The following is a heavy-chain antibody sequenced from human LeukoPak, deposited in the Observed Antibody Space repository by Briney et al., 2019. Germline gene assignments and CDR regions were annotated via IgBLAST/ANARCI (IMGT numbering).Heavy chain of an antibody. CDR1: GFTFSSYW. V-gene: IGHV3-7*01. D-gene: IGHD3-3*01. CDR3: ARDERFLEWLHHYYYYYMDV. CDR2: IKQDGSEK. Sequence: GGSLRLSCAASGFTFSSYWMSWVRQAPGKGLEWVANIKQDGSEKYYMDSVKGRFTISRDNAKNSPYLQMNSLRAEDTAVYYCARDERFLEWLHHYYYYYMDVWGKGTTVTVSS. J-gene: IGHJ6*03.